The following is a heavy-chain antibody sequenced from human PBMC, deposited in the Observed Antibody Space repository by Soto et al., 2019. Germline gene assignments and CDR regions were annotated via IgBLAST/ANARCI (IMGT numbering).Heavy chain of an antibody. CDR2: IDPSDSYT. D-gene: IGHD2-15*01. CDR1: GYSFTIYW. CDR3: ASSLPYCSGGXCTDFPLDYYYYYGMDV. J-gene: IGHJ6*02. V-gene: IGHV5-10-1*01. Sequence: GESLKISCKGSGYSFTIYWISWVRQMPGKGLEWMGRIDPSDSYTNYSPSFQGHVTISADKSISTAYLQWSSLKASDTAMYYCASSLPYCSGGXCTDFPLDYYYYYGMDVWGQGTTVTVSS.